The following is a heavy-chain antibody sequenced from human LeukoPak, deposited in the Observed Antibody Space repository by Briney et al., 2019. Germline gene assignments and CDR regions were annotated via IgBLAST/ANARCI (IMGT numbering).Heavy chain of an antibody. CDR2: IGTSTSYI. Sequence: GGSLRLSCAASGFTFSSYSLNWVRQAPGKGLEWVSYIGTSTSYIHYAESVKGRFTMSRDNAKNSLYLQMNSLRDEDVAVYYCARDHDYAFDYWGQGTLVTVSS. CDR1: GFTFSSYS. V-gene: IGHV3-48*02. J-gene: IGHJ4*02. D-gene: IGHD4-17*01. CDR3: ARDHDYAFDY.